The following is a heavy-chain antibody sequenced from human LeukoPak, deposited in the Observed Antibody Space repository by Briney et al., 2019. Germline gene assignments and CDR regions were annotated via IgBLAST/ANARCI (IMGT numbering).Heavy chain of an antibody. CDR3: AKDLYCSSTSCYYLYYYYYGMDV. CDR2: ISGSGGGT. J-gene: IGHJ6*02. CDR1: GFTFSSYA. D-gene: IGHD2-2*01. Sequence: GGSLRLSCAASGFTFSSYAMNWVRQAPGKGLEWVSAISGSGGGTYYADSVKGRFTISRDNSKNTLYLQMNSLRAEDTAVYYCAKDLYCSSTSCYYLYYYYYGMDVWGQGTTVTVSS. V-gene: IGHV3-23*01.